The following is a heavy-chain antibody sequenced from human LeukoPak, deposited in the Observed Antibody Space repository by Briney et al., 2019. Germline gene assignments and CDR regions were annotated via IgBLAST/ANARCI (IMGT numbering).Heavy chain of an antibody. J-gene: IGHJ3*02. CDR3: ARVDKVASAFDI. CDR1: GYTFTSHT. CDR2: INAGNGNT. D-gene: IGHD3-9*01. V-gene: IGHV1-3*01. Sequence: ASVKVSCKASGYTFTSHTMHWVRQAPGQRLEWMGWINAGNGNTKYSQKFQGRVTITRDTSASTAYMELSSLRSEDTAVYYCARVDKVASAFDIWGQGTMVTVSS.